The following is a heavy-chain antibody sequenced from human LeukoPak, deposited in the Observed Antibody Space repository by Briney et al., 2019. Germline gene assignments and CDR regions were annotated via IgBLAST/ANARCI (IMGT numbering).Heavy chain of an antibody. D-gene: IGHD2-2*01. J-gene: IGHJ5*02. V-gene: IGHV3-7*01. CDR3: ARDLCSSTSCRYNWFDP. Sequence: GGSLRLSCAASGFTFSTYSMSWVRQAPGKGLEWVANIKQDGSEKYYVDPVEGRFTISRDNAKNSLYLQMNSLRAEDTAVYYCARDLCSSTSCRYNWFDPWGQGTLVTVSS. CDR2: IKQDGSEK. CDR1: GFTFSTYS.